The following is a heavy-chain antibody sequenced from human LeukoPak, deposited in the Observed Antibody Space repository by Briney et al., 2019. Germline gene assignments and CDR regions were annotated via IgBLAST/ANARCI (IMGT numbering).Heavy chain of an antibody. Sequence: PSETLSLTCTVSGGSISSGSYYGSWIRQPAGKGLEWIGRIYTSGSTNYNPSLKSRVTISVDTSKNQFSLKLSSVTAADTAVYYCARVEFGDGTDYWGQGTLVTVSS. J-gene: IGHJ4*02. D-gene: IGHD3-10*01. CDR3: ARVEFGDGTDY. CDR1: GGSISSGSYY. V-gene: IGHV4-61*02. CDR2: IYTSGST.